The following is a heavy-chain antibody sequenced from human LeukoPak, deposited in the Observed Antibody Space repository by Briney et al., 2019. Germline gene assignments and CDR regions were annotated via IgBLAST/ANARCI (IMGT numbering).Heavy chain of an antibody. V-gene: IGHV4-34*01. Sequence: SETLSLTCAVYGGSFSGYYWSWIRQPPGKGLEWIGEINHSGSTNYNPSLKSRVTISVDTSKNQFSLKPSSVTAADTAVYYCARVIAVAAFDYWGQGTLVTVSS. CDR1: GGSFSGYY. CDR3: ARVIAVAAFDY. D-gene: IGHD6-19*01. CDR2: INHSGST. J-gene: IGHJ4*02.